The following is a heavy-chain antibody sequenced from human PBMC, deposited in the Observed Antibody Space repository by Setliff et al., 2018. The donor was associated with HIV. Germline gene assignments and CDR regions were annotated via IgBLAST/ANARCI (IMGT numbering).Heavy chain of an antibody. CDR2: VYYSVNY. J-gene: IGHJ4*02. CDR1: GVSISSQY. D-gene: IGHD2-2*01. Sequence: SETLSLTCAVSGVSISSQYWSWIRQPPGKGLEWIGFVYYSVNYNYNPSLKSRVSISVDTSKNQVSLRLTSVTAADTAVYYCTRGKSMPTLVTWGLGTLVTAPQ. V-gene: IGHV4-59*11. CDR3: TRGKSMPTLVT.